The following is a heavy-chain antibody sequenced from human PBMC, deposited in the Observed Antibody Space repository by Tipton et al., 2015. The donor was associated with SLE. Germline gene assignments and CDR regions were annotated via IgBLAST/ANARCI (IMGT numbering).Heavy chain of an antibody. V-gene: IGHV4-34*01. D-gene: IGHD3-22*01. Sequence: TLSLTCAVYGGSFSGYYWSWIRQPPGKGLEWIGSIYYSGSTYYNPSLKSRVTISVDTSKNQFSLKLSSVTAADTAVYYCARAWGETMIVVVTNYYYYYMDVWGKGTTVTVSS. CDR1: GGSFSGYY. J-gene: IGHJ6*03. CDR2: IYYSGST. CDR3: ARAWGETMIVVVTNYYYYYMDV.